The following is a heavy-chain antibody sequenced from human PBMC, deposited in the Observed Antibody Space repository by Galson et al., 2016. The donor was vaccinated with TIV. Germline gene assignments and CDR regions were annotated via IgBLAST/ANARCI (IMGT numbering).Heavy chain of an antibody. Sequence: SLRLSCAASELIVTDNYMTWVRQAPGRGLDWVALIADDGSTFYSDSVKGRFTISRDSSKNVVNLQMNSLRPEDTAVYFCARDRRHCGNECFLRYYYGMDVWGQGTTVTVSS. CDR2: IADDGST. D-gene: IGHD2-21*01. J-gene: IGHJ6*02. CDR1: ELIVTDNY. CDR3: ARDRRHCGNECFLRYYYGMDV. V-gene: IGHV3-66*02.